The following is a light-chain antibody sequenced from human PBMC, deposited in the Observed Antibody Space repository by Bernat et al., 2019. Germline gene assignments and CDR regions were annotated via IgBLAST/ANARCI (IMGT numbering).Light chain of an antibody. Sequence: DIQMTQSPSSLSASVGDRVTITCRASQSISSYLNWYQQKPGKAPKLLIYAASSLQSGVPSRFSCSGSGTDFTLTISSLQPEDFATYYCQQSYSNLLYTFGQGTKLEIK. CDR3: QQSYSNLLYT. CDR2: AAS. J-gene: IGKJ2*01. V-gene: IGKV1-39*01. CDR1: QSISSY.